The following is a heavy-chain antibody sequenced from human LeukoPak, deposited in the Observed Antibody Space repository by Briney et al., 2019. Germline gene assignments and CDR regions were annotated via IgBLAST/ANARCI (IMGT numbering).Heavy chain of an antibody. D-gene: IGHD2-15*01. J-gene: IGHJ4*02. V-gene: IGHV4-34*01. CDR2: INHSGST. CDR3: ARGRKLKYCSGGSCYGYYFDY. Sequence: SETLPLTCAVYGGSFSAYYWSWVRQPPGKGLEWIGEINHSGSTNYNPSLKSRVTISVDTSKNQFSLKLSSVTAADTAVYYCARGRKLKYCSGGSCYGYYFDYWGQGTLVTVSS. CDR1: GGSFSAYY.